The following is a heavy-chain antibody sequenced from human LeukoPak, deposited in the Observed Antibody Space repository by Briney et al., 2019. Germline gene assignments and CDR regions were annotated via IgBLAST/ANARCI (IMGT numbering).Heavy chain of an antibody. Sequence: SETLSLTCAVYGGSFSGYYWSWIRQPPGKGLEWIGEINHSGSTNYNPSLKSRVTISVDTSKNQFSLKLSSVTAADTAVYYCARGRAGSPLDYWGQGTLVTVSS. CDR1: GGSFSGYY. CDR2: INHSGST. V-gene: IGHV4-34*01. CDR3: ARGRAGSPLDY. D-gene: IGHD6-13*01. J-gene: IGHJ4*02.